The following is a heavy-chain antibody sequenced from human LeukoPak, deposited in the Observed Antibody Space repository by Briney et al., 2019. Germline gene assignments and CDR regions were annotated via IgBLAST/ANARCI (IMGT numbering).Heavy chain of an antibody. CDR2: IYHSGST. D-gene: IGHD6-13*01. Sequence: SETLSLTCAVSGYSISSGYYWGWIRQPPGKGLEWIGSIYHSGSTYYNPSLKSRVNISVDTSKNQFSLKLSSVTAADTAVYYCARVSSSWYYFDYWGQGTLVTVSS. V-gene: IGHV4-38-2*01. CDR1: GYSISSGYY. CDR3: ARVSSSWYYFDY. J-gene: IGHJ4*02.